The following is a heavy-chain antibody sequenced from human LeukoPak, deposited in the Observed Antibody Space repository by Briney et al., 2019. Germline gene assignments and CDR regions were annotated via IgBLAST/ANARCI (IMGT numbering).Heavy chain of an antibody. D-gene: IGHD3-16*01. J-gene: IGHJ4*02. CDR3: AREGLYYFDY. CDR1: GFTFSNYG. CDR2: IRYDGSNK. V-gene: IGHV3-30*02. Sequence: GGSLRLSCVASGFTFSNYGMHWVRQAPGKGLEWVAFIRYDGSNKYYADSVKGRFTISRDNSKNTLYLQMNSLRAEDTAVYYCAREGLYYFDYWGQGTLVTVSS.